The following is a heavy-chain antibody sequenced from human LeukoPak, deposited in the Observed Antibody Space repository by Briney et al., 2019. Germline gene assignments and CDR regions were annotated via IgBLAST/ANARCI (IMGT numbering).Heavy chain of an antibody. Sequence: GGSLRLSCAASGFTFSSYAMSWVRQAPGKGLEWVSAISGSGGSTYYADSVKGRFTISRDNSKNTLYLQMNSLRAEYTAVYYCAKDSDGIVVVPAAPDYWGQGTLVTVSS. D-gene: IGHD2-2*01. J-gene: IGHJ4*02. CDR3: AKDSDGIVVVPAAPDY. V-gene: IGHV3-23*01. CDR1: GFTFSSYA. CDR2: ISGSGGST.